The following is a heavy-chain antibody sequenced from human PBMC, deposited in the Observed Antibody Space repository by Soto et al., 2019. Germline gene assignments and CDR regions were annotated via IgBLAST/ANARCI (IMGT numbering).Heavy chain of an antibody. J-gene: IGHJ3*02. Sequence: PSVKVSCKASGYTFTSYAMHWVRQAPGQRLEWMGWINAGNGNRKYSQKFQGRVTITRDTSASTAYMELSSLRSEDTAIYYCARDIAFDIWGQGTMVTVS. CDR3: ARDIAFDI. CDR2: INAGNGNR. CDR1: GYTFTSYA. V-gene: IGHV1-3*01.